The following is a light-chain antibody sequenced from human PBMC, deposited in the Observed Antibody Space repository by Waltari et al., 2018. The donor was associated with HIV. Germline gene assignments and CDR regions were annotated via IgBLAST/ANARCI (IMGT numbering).Light chain of an antibody. V-gene: IGLV3-25*03. J-gene: IGLJ2*01. CDR2: KHR. Sequence: SYELTQPPSVSVYPGQTAVITCSGDVLPRRYSYWYQQKPGRAPVVVISKHRERPAGIPGRFSCPNSGTTVPLTITGVQAADEADYYCQSTDSGGLHGIFGGGTKLTVL. CDR3: QSTDSGGLHGI. CDR1: VLPRRY.